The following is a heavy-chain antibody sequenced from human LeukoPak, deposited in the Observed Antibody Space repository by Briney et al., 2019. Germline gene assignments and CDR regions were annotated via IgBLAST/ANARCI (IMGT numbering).Heavy chain of an antibody. CDR1: GYTFTGYY. Sequence: ASVKVSCMASGYTFTGYYMHWVRQAPGQGLEWMGWINPNSGGTNYAQKFQGRVTMTRDTSISTAYMELSRLRSDDTAVYYCARSSRVAGSYNWFDPWGQGTLVTVSS. CDR2: INPNSGGT. D-gene: IGHD6-19*01. J-gene: IGHJ5*02. CDR3: ARSSRVAGSYNWFDP. V-gene: IGHV1-2*02.